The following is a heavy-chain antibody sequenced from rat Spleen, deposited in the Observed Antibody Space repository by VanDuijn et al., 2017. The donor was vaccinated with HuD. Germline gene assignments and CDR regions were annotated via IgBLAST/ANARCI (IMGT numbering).Heavy chain of an antibody. CDR3: ARPCSRRYVMDA. CDR2: ISYEGSIT. CDR1: GFTFSDYY. J-gene: IGHJ4*01. D-gene: IGHD1-2*01. V-gene: IGHV5-22*01. Sequence: EVQLVESGGGLVQPGRSLKLSCAASGFTFSDYYMAWVRQAPKKGLEWVASISYEGSITYYGDSVKGRFTISRDNAKSTLYLQMNSLRSEDTATYYCARPCSRRYVMDAWGQGASVTVSS.